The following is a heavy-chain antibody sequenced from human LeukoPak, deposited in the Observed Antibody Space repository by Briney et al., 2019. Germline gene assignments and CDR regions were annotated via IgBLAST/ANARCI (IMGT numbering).Heavy chain of an antibody. CDR2: IYSGGST. CDR1: GFTVSSNY. CDR3: ARDGMLERERYFDY. J-gene: IGHJ4*02. Sequence: GGSQRLSCAASGFTVSSNYMSWVRQAPGKGLEWVSVIYSGGSTYYADSVKGRFTISRDNSKNTLYLQMNSLRAEDTAVYYCARDGMLERERYFDYWGQGTLVTVSS. V-gene: IGHV3-66*01. D-gene: IGHD1-1*01.